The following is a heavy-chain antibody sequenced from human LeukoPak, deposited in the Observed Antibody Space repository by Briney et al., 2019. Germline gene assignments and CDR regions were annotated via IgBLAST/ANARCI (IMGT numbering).Heavy chain of an antibody. CDR3: ARSSYYYAADAFDI. D-gene: IGHD3-10*01. CDR2: IYYSGST. Sequence: SETLSLTCTVSGGSISSSSYYWGWIRQPPGKGLEWIGSIYYSGSTYYNPSLKSRVTISVDTSKNQFSLKLSSVTAADTAVYYCARSSYYYAADAFDIWGQGTMVTVSS. J-gene: IGHJ3*02. V-gene: IGHV4-39*07. CDR1: GGSISSSSYY.